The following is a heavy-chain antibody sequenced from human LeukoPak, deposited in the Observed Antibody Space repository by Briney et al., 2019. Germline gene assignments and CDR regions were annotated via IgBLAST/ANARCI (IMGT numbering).Heavy chain of an antibody. J-gene: IGHJ4*02. CDR1: GFTFSSYA. CDR2: ISGSGGST. CDR3: AKDRRFGELLSLFDY. V-gene: IGHV3-23*01. Sequence: GVSLRLSCAASGFTFSSYAMSWVRQAPGKGLEWVSAISGSGGSTYYADSVKGRFTISRDNSKNTLYLQMNSLRAEDTAVYYCAKDRRFGELLSLFDYWGQGALVTVSS. D-gene: IGHD3-10*01.